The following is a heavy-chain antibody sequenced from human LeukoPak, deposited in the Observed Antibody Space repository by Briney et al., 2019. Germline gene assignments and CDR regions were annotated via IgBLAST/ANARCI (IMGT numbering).Heavy chain of an antibody. Sequence: SETLSLTCSVSGDSTSDFYRNWIRQSPGKGLEWIGNIHDSGISNYNPSLKSRVTISIDTSRRQFFLKLSSVTAADTALYYCALAPNSNWFDFWGQGTLVTVSS. V-gene: IGHV4-4*08. CDR2: IHDSGIS. CDR3: ALAPNSNWFDF. J-gene: IGHJ5*01. CDR1: GDSTSDFY.